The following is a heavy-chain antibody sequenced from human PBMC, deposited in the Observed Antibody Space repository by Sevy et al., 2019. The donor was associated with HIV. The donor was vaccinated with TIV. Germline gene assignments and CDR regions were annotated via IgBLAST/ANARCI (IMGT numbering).Heavy chain of an antibody. Sequence: GGSLRLSCAASGFTFSSYDMHWVRHSTGKGLEWVSVIGSVGETRYADSVKGRFTISRENTKNSLYLQMNSLGAGDTAVYYCARGGSDALDFWGQGTMVTVSS. V-gene: IGHV3-13*01. CDR2: IGSVGET. CDR1: GFTFSSYD. D-gene: IGHD5-12*01. J-gene: IGHJ3*01. CDR3: ARGGSDALDF.